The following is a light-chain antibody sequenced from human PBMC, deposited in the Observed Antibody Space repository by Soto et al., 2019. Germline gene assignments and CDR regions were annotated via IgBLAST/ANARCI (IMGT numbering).Light chain of an antibody. V-gene: IGKV3-20*01. CDR2: GAS. CDR3: QQYGSSPRT. J-gene: IGKJ1*01. Sequence: EIVLTQSPGTLSLSPGERATLSCSARQSISGNYLAWYQQKPGQAPRLLIYGASSRATGIPDRFSGSGSGTDFTLTISRLEPEDFAVYYCQQYGSSPRTFGQGTKVDIK. CDR1: QSISGNY.